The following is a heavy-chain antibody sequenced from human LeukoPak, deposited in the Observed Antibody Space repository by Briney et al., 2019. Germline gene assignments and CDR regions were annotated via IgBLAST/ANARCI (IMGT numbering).Heavy chain of an antibody. CDR2: IYYSGST. V-gene: IGHV4-39*07. J-gene: IGHJ3*02. D-gene: IGHD3-3*01. CDR1: GGSISSSSYY. Sequence: PSETLSLTCTVSGGSISSSSYYWGWIRQPPGKGLEWIGSIYYSGSTYYNPSLKSRVTISVDTSKNQFSLKLSSVTAADTAVYYCARGTYYDFWSGLDAFDIWGQGTMVTVSS. CDR3: ARGTYYDFWSGLDAFDI.